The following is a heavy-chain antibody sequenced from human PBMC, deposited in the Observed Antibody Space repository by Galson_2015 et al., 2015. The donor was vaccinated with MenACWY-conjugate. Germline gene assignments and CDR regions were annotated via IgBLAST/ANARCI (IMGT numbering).Heavy chain of an antibody. CDR2: IRSKANSYAT. D-gene: IGHD1-26*01. J-gene: IGHJ4*02. Sequence: SLRLSCAASGFTFSGSAMHWVRQASGKGLEWVGRIRSKANSYATAYAASVKGRFTISRDDSKNTAYLQMNSLKTEDTAVDYCTRRGSYDNDYWGQGTLVTVSS. V-gene: IGHV3-73*01. CDR3: TRRGSYDNDY. CDR1: GFTFSGSA.